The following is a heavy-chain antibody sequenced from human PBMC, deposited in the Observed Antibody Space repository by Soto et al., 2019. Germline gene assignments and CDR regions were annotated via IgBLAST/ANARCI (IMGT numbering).Heavy chain of an antibody. CDR1: GLTVSTNP. CDR2: IYTGGST. V-gene: IGHV3-66*01. Sequence: EVQLVESGGGLVQPGGSLRLSCAASGLTVSTNPMSWVRQAPGKGLEWVSVIYTGGSTHYADSVKGRFTISRDNPKNTVTLQMHSLRPEDTGVSYCARNGSGHWGQGTLVTVSS. J-gene: IGHJ4*02. CDR3: ARNGSGH.